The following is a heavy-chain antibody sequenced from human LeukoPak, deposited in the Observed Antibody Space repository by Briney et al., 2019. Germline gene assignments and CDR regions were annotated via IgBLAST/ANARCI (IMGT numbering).Heavy chain of an antibody. CDR1: GFTFSNYA. CDR3: ADRPIGMAGKPNYYFDY. J-gene: IGHJ4*02. Sequence: TGGSLRLSCAASGFTFSNYAMTWVRQAPGKGLEWVSAINNDGSYTHYADSVKGRFTISRDNSKNTLYLQMTSLTAEDTAVYFCADRPIGMAGKPNYYFDYWGQGTLVTVSS. D-gene: IGHD6-19*01. V-gene: IGHV3-23*01. CDR2: INNDGSYT.